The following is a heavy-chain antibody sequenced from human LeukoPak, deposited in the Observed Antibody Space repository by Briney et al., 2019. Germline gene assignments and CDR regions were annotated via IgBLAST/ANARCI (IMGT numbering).Heavy chain of an antibody. Sequence: GGSLRLSCAASGFTFSSYEMNWVRQAPGKGLEWVSYISSSGSTIYYADSVKGRFTISRDNAKNSLYLQMNSLRAEDTAVYYCARLGDDYCDSSGYSPGGYFQHWGQGTLVTVSS. CDR3: ARLGDDYCDSSGYSPGGYFQH. D-gene: IGHD3-22*01. J-gene: IGHJ1*01. V-gene: IGHV3-48*03. CDR1: GFTFSSYE. CDR2: ISSSGSTI.